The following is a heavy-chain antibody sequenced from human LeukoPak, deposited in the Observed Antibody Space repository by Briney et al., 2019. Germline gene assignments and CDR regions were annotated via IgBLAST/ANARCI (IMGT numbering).Heavy chain of an antibody. CDR1: GGSISSSSYY. Sequence: SETLSLTCTVSGGSISSSSYYWGWIRQPPGKGLEWIGSIYYRGITYYNPSLKSRVTISVDTSKNQFSLKLSSVTAADTAVYYCARVVYDSSTYPKSFFDFWGQGTLVTVSS. CDR3: ARVVYDSSTYPKSFFDF. V-gene: IGHV4-39*07. CDR2: IYYRGIT. J-gene: IGHJ4*02. D-gene: IGHD3-22*01.